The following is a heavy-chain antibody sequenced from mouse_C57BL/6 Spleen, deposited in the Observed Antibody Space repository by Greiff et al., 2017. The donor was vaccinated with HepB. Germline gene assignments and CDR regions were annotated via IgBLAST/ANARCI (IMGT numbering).Heavy chain of an antibody. CDR1: GYTFTSYW. CDR2: IDPSDSYT. J-gene: IGHJ4*01. V-gene: IGHV1-50*01. D-gene: IGHD2-4*01. CDR3: ARLEDYDGYYDAMDY. Sequence: QVQLQHPGAELVKPGASVKLSCKASGYTFTSYWMQWVKQRPGQGLEWIGEIDPSDSYTNYNQKFKGKATLTVDTSSSTAYMQLSSLTSEDSAVYFCARLEDYDGYYDAMDYWGQGTSVTVSS.